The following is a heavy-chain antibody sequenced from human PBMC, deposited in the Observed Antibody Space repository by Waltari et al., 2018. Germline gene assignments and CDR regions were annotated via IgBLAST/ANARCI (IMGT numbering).Heavy chain of an antibody. CDR1: GGSISSSSYY. Sequence: QLQLQESGPGLVKPSETLSLTCTVSGGSISSSSYYWGWIRQPPGKGLEWIGSIYYSGSTYYNPSLKSRVTISVDTSKNQFSLKLSSVTAADTAVYYCAREGIVTQGVSYFEYWGQGTLVTVSS. CDR2: IYYSGST. J-gene: IGHJ4*02. CDR3: AREGIVTQGVSYFEY. V-gene: IGHV4-39*07. D-gene: IGHD3-10*01.